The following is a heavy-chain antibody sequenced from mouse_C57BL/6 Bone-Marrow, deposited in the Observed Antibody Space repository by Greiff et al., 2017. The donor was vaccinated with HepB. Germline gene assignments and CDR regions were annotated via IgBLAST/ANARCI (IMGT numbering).Heavy chain of an antibody. CDR1: GYTFTSYG. J-gene: IGHJ1*03. CDR2: IYPRSGNT. D-gene: IGHD2-1*01. CDR3: AREIYYDNPWYFDG. V-gene: IGHV1-81*01. Sequence: QVQLQQSGAELARPGASVKLSCKASGYTFTSYGISWVKQRTGQGLEWIGEIYPRSGNTYYNEKFKGKATLTADKSSSTAYMELRRLTSEDSAVYVCAREIYYDNPWYFDGWGTGTTVTVSS.